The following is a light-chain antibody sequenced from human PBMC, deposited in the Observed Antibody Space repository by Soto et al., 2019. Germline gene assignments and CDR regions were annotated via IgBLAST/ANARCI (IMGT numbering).Light chain of an antibody. CDR1: QSVGTN. V-gene: IGKV3-15*01. CDR3: QQYNNWSPT. CDR2: GAS. J-gene: IGKJ5*01. Sequence: EIVITQSPATLSVSPGERATLSCRASQSVGTNLAWYQQKPGQAPRLLIYGASTRETGIPARFSDSGSETEFTLTISSLQSEDFAVYFCQQYNNWSPTFGQGTRLEIK.